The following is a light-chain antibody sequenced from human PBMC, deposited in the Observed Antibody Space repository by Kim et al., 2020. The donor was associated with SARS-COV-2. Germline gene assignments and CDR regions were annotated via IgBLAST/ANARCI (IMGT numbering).Light chain of an antibody. Sequence: DIQVTQSPSSVSASVGGRVTITCRASQGVSGYLAWYQQEPGKAPKLLIHTASTLQSGVPSRFSGSGSGRDFTLTINGLQPEDFATYFCQQANSFPLTFGGGTKLEI. V-gene: IGKV1-12*01. J-gene: IGKJ4*01. CDR2: TAS. CDR3: QQANSFPLT. CDR1: QGVSGY.